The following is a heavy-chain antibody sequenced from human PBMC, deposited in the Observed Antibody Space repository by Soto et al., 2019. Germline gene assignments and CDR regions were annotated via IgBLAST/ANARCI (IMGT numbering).Heavy chain of an antibody. Sequence: NPSETLSLTCTASGGSITSSSHFWGWVRQPPGKGLEWIGTIYFTGNTYYTPSLKSRLTMSIDTSKNEFSLRLNSVTAAGTAVYYCAGQTFTIAAASYGRSNWFDPWGPGTLVTVSS. V-gene: IGHV4-39*01. CDR3: AGQTFTIAAASYGRSNWFDP. CDR2: IYFTGNT. J-gene: IGHJ5*02. D-gene: IGHD6-25*01. CDR1: GGSITSSSHF.